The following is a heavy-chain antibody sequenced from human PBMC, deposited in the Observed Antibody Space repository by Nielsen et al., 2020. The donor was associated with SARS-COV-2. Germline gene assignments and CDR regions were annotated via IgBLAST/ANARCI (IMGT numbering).Heavy chain of an antibody. V-gene: IGHV3-9*01. J-gene: IGHJ6*02. Sequence: SLKISCAASGFTFDDHAMHWVRQNAGKGLEWVAGISWNSGSIACADSVKGRFTISRENAKNSLYLQMNSLRAGDTAVYYCARGGSSGWYLDYYYGMDVWGQGTTVTVSS. CDR3: ARGGSSGWYLDYYYGMDV. CDR1: GFTFDDHA. D-gene: IGHD6-19*01. CDR2: ISWNSGSI.